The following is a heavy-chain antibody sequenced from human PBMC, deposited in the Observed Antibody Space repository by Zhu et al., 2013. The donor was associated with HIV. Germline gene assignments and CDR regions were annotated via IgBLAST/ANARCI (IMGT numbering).Heavy chain of an antibody. Sequence: QVQLVQSGAEVKKPGSSVKVSCKASGGTFSSYAISWVRQAPGQGLEWMGGIIPIFGTANYAQKFQGRVTITADESTSTAYMELSSLRSEDTAVYYCAREKDTAMGPYSGSYYSYYYGMDVWGQGTTVTVSS. D-gene: IGHD1-26*01. CDR1: GGTFSSYA. CDR3: AREKDTAMGPYSGSYYSYYYGMDV. V-gene: IGHV1-69*01. CDR2: IIPIFGTA. J-gene: IGHJ6*02.